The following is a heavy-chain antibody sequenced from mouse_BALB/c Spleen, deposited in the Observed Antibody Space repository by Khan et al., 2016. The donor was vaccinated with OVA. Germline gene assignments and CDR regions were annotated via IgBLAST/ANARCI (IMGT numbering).Heavy chain of an antibody. J-gene: IGHJ4*01. Sequence: EVQLQESGPGLVKPSQSLSLTCTVTGYSITSDYAWNWIRQFPGNKLEWMGYISSSGSTNYNPALKSRISITRDTSKNQFFLQLNSVTTEDTATYYCARKGSRYYHAMDYWGQGNSVTGS. CDR2: ISSSGST. CDR3: ARKGSRYYHAMDY. V-gene: IGHV3-2*02. CDR1: GYSITSDYA.